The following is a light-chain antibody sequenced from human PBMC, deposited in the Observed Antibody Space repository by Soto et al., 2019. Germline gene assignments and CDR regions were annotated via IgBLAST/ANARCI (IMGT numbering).Light chain of an antibody. CDR3: QVWHSTNDHYV. V-gene: IGLV3-21*02. CDR2: DVS. J-gene: IGLJ1*01. CDR1: NIGSKS. Sequence: SYELTQPPSVSVAPGQTAKIPCGGDNIGSKSVHWYHQKAGQAPVLVVFDVSDRPSGIPDRFSGSNSGNTATLTISRVEVGDEADYYCQVWHSTNDHYVFGTGTKVTVL.